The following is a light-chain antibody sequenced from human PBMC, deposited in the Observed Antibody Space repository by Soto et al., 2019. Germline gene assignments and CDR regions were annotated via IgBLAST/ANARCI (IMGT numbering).Light chain of an antibody. V-gene: IGLV2-23*01. CDR2: EGS. J-gene: IGLJ3*02. CDR3: CSYASSGFWV. CDR1: SSDVGYNNL. Sequence: QSVLTQPASVSGSPGQSITISCTGTSSDVGYNNLVSWYQHYPDKAPKLMIYEGSKWPSGVSNRFSGSKSGNMASLTISGLQDEDEANYYCCSYASSGFWVFGGGTKLTVL.